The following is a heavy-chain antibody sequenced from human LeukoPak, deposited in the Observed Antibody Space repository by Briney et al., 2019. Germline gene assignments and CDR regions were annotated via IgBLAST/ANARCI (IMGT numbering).Heavy chain of an antibody. CDR3: AREDYYDSSGYYSHFDY. V-gene: IGHV4-38-2*02. D-gene: IGHD3-22*01. J-gene: IGHJ4*02. Sequence: SSETLSLTCTVSGYSISSGYYWGWIRQPPGKGLEWIGSIYHSGSTYYNPSLKSRVTISVDTSKNQFSLKLSSVTAADTAVYYCAREDYYDSSGYYSHFDYWGQGTLVTVSS. CDR1: GYSISSGYY. CDR2: IYHSGST.